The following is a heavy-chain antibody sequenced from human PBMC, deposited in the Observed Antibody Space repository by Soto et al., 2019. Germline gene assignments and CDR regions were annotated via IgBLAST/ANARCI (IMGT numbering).Heavy chain of an antibody. Sequence: VQVVESGGGLVKPGGSLTLSCNFTFSLYSMNWVRQAPGKGLEWVASISSGAAYIKYADSVQGRFTISRDNAKSSVSLQMSSLRVEDTAVYFCTRDEGGSYDSWFHPWGQGTQVTVSP. CDR3: TRDEGGSYDSWFHP. CDR2: ISSGAAYI. D-gene: IGHD1-26*01. J-gene: IGHJ5*02. CDR1: TFSLYS. V-gene: IGHV3-21*01.